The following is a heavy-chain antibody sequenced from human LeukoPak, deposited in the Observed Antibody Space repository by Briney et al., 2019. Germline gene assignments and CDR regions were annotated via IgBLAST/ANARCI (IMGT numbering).Heavy chain of an antibody. Sequence: GGSLRLSCAASGFTFRSFYMSWVRQAPGKGLEWVAKVNEDGRQIYYADSVKGRFTISRDNAKSSVHLQMNNLRVEDTAVYYCAKDEVGGHFEYWGQGILVTVSS. J-gene: IGHJ4*02. CDR1: GFTFRSFY. CDR3: AKDEVGGHFEY. CDR2: VNEDGRQI. V-gene: IGHV3-7*01.